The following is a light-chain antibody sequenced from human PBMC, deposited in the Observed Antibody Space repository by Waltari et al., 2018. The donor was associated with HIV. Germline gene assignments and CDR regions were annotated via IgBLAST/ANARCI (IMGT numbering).Light chain of an antibody. V-gene: IGKV3-20*01. CDR2: GAA. CDR3: QQYGSSPWT. Sequence: EIVLTQSPGTLSLSPGDRATPPCRASQSSSSTYLAWYQQKPGQAPRLLMSGAASRATGIPDRFSGSGSGTDFTLTISRLEPEDFAAYYCQQYGSSPWTFGQGTKVEIK. CDR1: QSSSSTY. J-gene: IGKJ1*01.